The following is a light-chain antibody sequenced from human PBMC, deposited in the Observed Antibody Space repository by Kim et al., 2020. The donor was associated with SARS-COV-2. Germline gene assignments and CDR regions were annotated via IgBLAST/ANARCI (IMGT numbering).Light chain of an antibody. Sequence: PGETATLSCRASQSVSSNVAWYQQKPGQAPRLLVYTASTRATGIPVRFSGSGSGTEFTLTISSLQSEDFAVYYCHQYNNWPPPWTFGQGTKVDIK. CDR1: QSVSSN. CDR2: TAS. CDR3: HQYNNWPPPWT. V-gene: IGKV3-15*01. J-gene: IGKJ1*01.